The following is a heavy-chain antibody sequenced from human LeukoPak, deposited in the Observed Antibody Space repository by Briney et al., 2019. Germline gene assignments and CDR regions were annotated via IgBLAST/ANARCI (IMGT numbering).Heavy chain of an antibody. J-gene: IGHJ4*02. CDR2: IKSKTDGGTT. CDR1: GFTFSNAW. CDR3: TTDAWVAGYYGSY. D-gene: IGHD3-9*01. Sequence: PGGSLRLSCAASGFTFSNAWMSWVRQAPGKGLEWVGRIKSKTDGGTTDYAAPVKGRFTISRDDSKNTLYLQMNSLRTEDTAVYYCTTDAWVAGYYGSYWGQGTLVTVSS. V-gene: IGHV3-15*01.